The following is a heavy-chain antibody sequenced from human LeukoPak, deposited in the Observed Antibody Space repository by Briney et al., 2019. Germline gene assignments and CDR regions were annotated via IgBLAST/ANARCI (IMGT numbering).Heavy chain of an antibody. Sequence: SETLSLTCTVSGRSISSYYWSWIRQPAGKGLEWIGRIYTSGSTNYNPSLKSRVTMSVDTSKNQFSLKLSSVTAADTAVYYCARDVWFGGSYYFDYWGQGTLVTVSS. D-gene: IGHD1-26*01. CDR1: GRSISSYY. CDR3: ARDVWFGGSYYFDY. V-gene: IGHV4-4*07. J-gene: IGHJ4*02. CDR2: IYTSGST.